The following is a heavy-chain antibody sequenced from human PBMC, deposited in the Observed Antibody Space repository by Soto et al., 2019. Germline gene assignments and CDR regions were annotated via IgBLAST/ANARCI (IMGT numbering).Heavy chain of an antibody. J-gene: IGHJ4*02. CDR2: ISAYNGNT. Sequence: ASVKVSCKASGYTFTSDVISWVRQAPGQGLEWMGWISAYNGNTNYAQKLQGRVTMTTDTSTSTAYMELRSLRSDDTAVYYCARLFLTGYYYPNDYWGQGTLVTVSS. V-gene: IGHV1-18*01. CDR1: GYTFTSDV. D-gene: IGHD3-9*01. CDR3: ARLFLTGYYYPNDY.